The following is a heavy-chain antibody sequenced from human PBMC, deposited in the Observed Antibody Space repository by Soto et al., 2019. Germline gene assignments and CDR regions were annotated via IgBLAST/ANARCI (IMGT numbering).Heavy chain of an antibody. J-gene: IGHJ4*02. CDR2: IYYSGST. V-gene: IGHV4-39*01. D-gene: IGHD6-19*01. Sequence: QLQLQESGPGLVKPSETLSLTCTVSGGSISSSSYYWGWIRQPPGKGLEWIGSIYYSGSTYYNPSLKSRVTISVDTSKNQFSLKLSSVTAADTAVYYCARLGLGAVADYWGQGTLVTVSS. CDR1: GGSISSSSYY. CDR3: ARLGLGAVADY.